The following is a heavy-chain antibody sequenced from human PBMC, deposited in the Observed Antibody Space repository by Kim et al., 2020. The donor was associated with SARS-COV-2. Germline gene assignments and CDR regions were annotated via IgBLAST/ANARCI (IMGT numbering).Heavy chain of an antibody. J-gene: IGHJ6*02. CDR2: IYPGDSDT. CDR1: GYSFTSYW. V-gene: IGHV5-51*01. D-gene: IGHD4-17*01. CDR3: ARSERGDYEGYYYGMDV. Sequence: GESLKISCKGSGYSFTSYWIGWVRQMPGKGLEWMGIIYPGDSDTRYSPSFQGQVTISADKSISTAYLQWSSLKASDTAMYYCARSERGDYEGYYYGMDVWGQGTTVTDSS.